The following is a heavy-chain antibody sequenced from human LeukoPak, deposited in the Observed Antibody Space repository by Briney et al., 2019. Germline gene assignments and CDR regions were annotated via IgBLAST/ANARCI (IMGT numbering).Heavy chain of an antibody. Sequence: ASVKVSCKASGYTFTSYYMHWLRQAPGQGLEWMGIINPSGGSTRYAQKFQGRVTMTRDTSTSTVYMELSSLRSEDTAVYYCARVGEGYYDSSGYYSFDYWGQGTLVTVSS. CDR1: GYTFTSYY. J-gene: IGHJ4*02. CDR2: INPSGGST. V-gene: IGHV1-46*01. CDR3: ARVGEGYYDSSGYYSFDY. D-gene: IGHD3-22*01.